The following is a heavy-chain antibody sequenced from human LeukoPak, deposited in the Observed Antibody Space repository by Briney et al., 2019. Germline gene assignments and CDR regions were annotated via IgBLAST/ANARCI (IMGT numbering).Heavy chain of an antibody. V-gene: IGHV4-59*01. CDR3: ARGWYYYDSSGYCFDP. Sequence: SETLSLTCTVSGGSISSYYWSWIRQPPGKGLEWIGYIYYSGSTNYTPSLKSRVTISVDTSKNQFSLKLSSVTAADTAVYYCARGWYYYDSSGYCFDPWGQGTLVTVSS. CDR1: GGSISSYY. J-gene: IGHJ5*02. CDR2: IYYSGST. D-gene: IGHD3-22*01.